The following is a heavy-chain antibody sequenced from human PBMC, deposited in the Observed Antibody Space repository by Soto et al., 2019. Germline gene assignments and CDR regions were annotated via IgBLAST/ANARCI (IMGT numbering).Heavy chain of an antibody. D-gene: IGHD5-12*01. CDR2: IYPGDSNT. J-gene: IGHJ3*02. Sequence: GESLTICCKCAGYSFSNYWIPWVRQMPGKGLEWMGVIYPGDSNTKYSPAFQGQVTMSADESISTAYLQWNSLKASDTAMYYCTRHGVASIWGQGTMVTVSS. CDR1: GYSFSNYW. V-gene: IGHV5-51*01. CDR3: TRHGVASI.